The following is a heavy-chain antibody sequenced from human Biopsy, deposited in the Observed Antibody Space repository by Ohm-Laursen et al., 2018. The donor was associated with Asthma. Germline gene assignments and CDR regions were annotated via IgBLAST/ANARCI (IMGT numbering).Heavy chain of an antibody. J-gene: IGHJ3*02. D-gene: IGHD1-1*01. CDR3: VRDGTDDAFDI. Sequence: RSLRLSCTAPGFSFRNFGIHWVRQAPGKGLEWVGVISKDASTQDYADSVKGRFTMARDNSKNTLDLQMNSLREEDTAVYYCVRDGTDDAFDIWGQGTVVSVSS. CDR2: ISKDASTQ. CDR1: GFSFRNFG. V-gene: IGHV3-30*03.